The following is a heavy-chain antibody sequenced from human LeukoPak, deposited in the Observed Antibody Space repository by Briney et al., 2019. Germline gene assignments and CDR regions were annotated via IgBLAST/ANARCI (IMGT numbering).Heavy chain of an antibody. D-gene: IGHD1-26*01. J-gene: IGHJ6*02. CDR1: GGSISSYY. CDR3: ARDRYSGSYNYYYGMDV. CDR2: IYYSGST. Sequence: PSETLSLTCTVSGGSISSYYWSWIRQPPGKGLEWIGYIYYSGSTNYNPSLKSRVTISVDTSKNQFSLKLSSVTAADTAVYYCARDRYSGSYNYYYGMDVWGQGTTVTVSS. V-gene: IGHV4-59*01.